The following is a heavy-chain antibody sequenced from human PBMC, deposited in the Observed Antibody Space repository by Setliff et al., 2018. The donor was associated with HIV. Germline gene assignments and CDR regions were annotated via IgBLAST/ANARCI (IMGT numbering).Heavy chain of an antibody. Sequence: SETLSLTCTVSGGSISSSSYYWGWIRQPPGKGLEWIGSIHESGSTHYNPSLKSRVTISVDTSKNQFSLRLSSVTAADTAVYYCGNQAVVPADMDYYYYIDVWGKGTTVTVSS. J-gene: IGHJ6*03. D-gene: IGHD2-2*01. CDR2: IHESGST. CDR3: GNQAVVPADMDYYYYIDV. CDR1: GGSISSSSYY. V-gene: IGHV4-39*01.